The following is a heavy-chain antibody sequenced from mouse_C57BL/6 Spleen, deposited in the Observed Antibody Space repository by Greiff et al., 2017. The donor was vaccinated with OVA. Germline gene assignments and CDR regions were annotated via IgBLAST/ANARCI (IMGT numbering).Heavy chain of an antibody. CDR3: ASKWSGYFDY. V-gene: IGHV1-19*01. D-gene: IGHD1-1*02. J-gene: IGHJ2*01. Sequence: EVKLMESGPVLVKPGASVKMSCKASGYTFTDYYMNWVKQSHGKSLEWIGVINPYNGGTSYNQKFKGKATLTVDKSSSTAYMELNSLTSEDSAVYYGASKWSGYFDYWGKGTTLTVSS. CDR2: INPYNGGT. CDR1: GYTFTDYY.